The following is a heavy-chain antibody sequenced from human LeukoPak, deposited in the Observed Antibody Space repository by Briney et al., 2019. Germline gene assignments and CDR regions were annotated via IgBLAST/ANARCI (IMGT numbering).Heavy chain of an antibody. J-gene: IGHJ4*02. V-gene: IGHV3-23*01. Sequence: SGGSLRLSCAASGFTFSSYAMSWVRQAPGKGLEWVSAISGSGGSTYYADSVKGRFTISRDNSKNTLYLQMNSLRAEDTAVYHCAKAYACYDILTGYCPFDYWGQGTLVTVSS. CDR1: GFTFSSYA. D-gene: IGHD3-9*01. CDR3: AKAYACYDILTGYCPFDY. CDR2: ISGSGGST.